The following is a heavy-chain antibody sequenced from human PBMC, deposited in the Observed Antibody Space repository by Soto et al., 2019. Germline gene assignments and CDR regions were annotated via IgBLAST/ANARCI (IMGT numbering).Heavy chain of an antibody. CDR1: GYTFTSYG. D-gene: IGHD1-1*01. CDR3: ARDRLERTLNLDKTLDY. CDR2: ISAYNGNT. Sequence: ASVKVSCKDSGYTFTSYGISWVRQAPGQGLEWMGWISAYNGNTNYAQKLQGRVTMTTDTSTSTAYMELRSLRSDDTAVYYCARDRLERTLNLDKTLDYWGQGTLVTVSS. J-gene: IGHJ4*02. V-gene: IGHV1-18*01.